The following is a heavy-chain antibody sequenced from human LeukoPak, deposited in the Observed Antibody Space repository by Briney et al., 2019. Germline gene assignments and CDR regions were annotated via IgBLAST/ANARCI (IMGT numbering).Heavy chain of an antibody. J-gene: IGHJ4*02. CDR2: IKSKTDGGTT. CDR3: TTAHSSGWSRGFDY. Sequence: PGGSLRLSCAASGFTFSSYEMSWVRQAPGKGLEWVGRIKSKTDGGTTDYAAPVKGRFTISRDDSKNTLYLQMNSLKTEDTAVYYCTTAHSSGWSRGFDYWGQGTLVTVSS. CDR1: GFTFSSYE. D-gene: IGHD6-19*01. V-gene: IGHV3-15*01.